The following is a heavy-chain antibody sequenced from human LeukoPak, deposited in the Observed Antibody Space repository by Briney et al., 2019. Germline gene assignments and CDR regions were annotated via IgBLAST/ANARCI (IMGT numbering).Heavy chain of an antibody. CDR3: ARDAPVVRGVIIAFHY. CDR1: GYTFTNYY. Sequence: ASVKVSCKASGYTFTNYYMHWVRQAPGQGREGMGRNKPNGGSTSYPHKLQARLTITRHTSTSTVYMELSSLRSEDTAVYYCARDAPVVRGVIIAFHYWGQGTLVTVSS. D-gene: IGHD3-10*01. CDR2: NKPNGGST. J-gene: IGHJ4*02. V-gene: IGHV1-46*01.